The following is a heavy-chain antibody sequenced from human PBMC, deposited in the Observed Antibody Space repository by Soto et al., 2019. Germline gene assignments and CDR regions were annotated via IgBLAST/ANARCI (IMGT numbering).Heavy chain of an antibody. J-gene: IGHJ4*02. CDR2: INHSGST. CDR1: GGSFSGYY. CDR3: ARNTYDIGRD. D-gene: IGHD3-9*01. Sequence: QVQLQQWGAGLLKPSETLSLTCAVYGGSFSGYYWSWIRQPPGKGLEWIGEINHSGSTNYNPSLKSRVTISVDTPKNQFSLKLSSVTAADTAVYYCARNTYDIGRDWGQGTLVTVSS. V-gene: IGHV4-34*01.